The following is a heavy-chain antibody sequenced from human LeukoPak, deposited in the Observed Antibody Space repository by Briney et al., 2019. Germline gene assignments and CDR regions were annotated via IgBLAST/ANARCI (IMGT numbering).Heavy chain of an antibody. Sequence: ASVKVSCKASGYTFTGYYMHWVRQAPGQGLEWMGRINPNSGGTNYAQKFQGRVTMTRDTSISTAYMELSRLRSDDTAVYYCARSRTEYYDFWTGYPGFDPWGQGTLVTVSS. CDR1: GYTFTGYY. V-gene: IGHV1-2*06. CDR3: ARSRTEYYDFWTGYPGFDP. D-gene: IGHD3-3*01. CDR2: INPNSGGT. J-gene: IGHJ5*02.